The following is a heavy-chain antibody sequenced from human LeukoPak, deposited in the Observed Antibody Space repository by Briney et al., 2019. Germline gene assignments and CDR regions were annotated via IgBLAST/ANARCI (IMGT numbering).Heavy chain of an antibody. CDR3: ARRRGITGNNWFDP. J-gene: IGHJ5*02. D-gene: IGHD1-20*01. Sequence: ASVKVSCKASGYTFTSYDINWVRQATGQGLEWMGWMNPNSGNTGYAQKFKGRVTITRNTSISTAYMELSSLRSEDTAVYYCARRRGITGNNWFDPWGQGTLVTVSS. V-gene: IGHV1-8*03. CDR1: GYTFTSYD. CDR2: MNPNSGNT.